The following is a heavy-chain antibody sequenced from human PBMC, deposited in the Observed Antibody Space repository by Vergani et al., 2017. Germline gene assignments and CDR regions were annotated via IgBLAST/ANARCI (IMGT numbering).Heavy chain of an antibody. CDR1: GFSFRNAW. CDR3: TTDPRYCGDGSCYWLRDHHYYGMDV. D-gene: IGHD2-21*01. Sequence: EVQLVESGGSIVKSGGSLRLSCVASGFSFRNAWMNWVRRTPGKGLEWVGRIKSTFDRGTTDYAAAVKGRFTISRDDSKNTLFLQMNGLNTEDIGVYYCTTDPRYCGDGSCYWLRDHHYYGMDVWGQGTTVTVSS. J-gene: IGHJ6*02. CDR2: IKSTFDRGTT. V-gene: IGHV3-15*07.